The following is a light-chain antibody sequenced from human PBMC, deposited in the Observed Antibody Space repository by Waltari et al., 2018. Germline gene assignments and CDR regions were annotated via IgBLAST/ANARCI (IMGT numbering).Light chain of an antibody. CDR3: QAYGSDWV. J-gene: IGLJ3*02. CDR1: SSNIGAVFA. CDR2: GNN. Sequence: SVLTQPPSVSGAPWQRVTVSCTRSSSNIGAVFAVHSYQQLPGTAAKLLSYGNNNRPPGVPDRFSGSEAGTSASLASTGLQAEYEADYYCQAYGSDWVFGGGTKLTVL. V-gene: IGLV1-40*01.